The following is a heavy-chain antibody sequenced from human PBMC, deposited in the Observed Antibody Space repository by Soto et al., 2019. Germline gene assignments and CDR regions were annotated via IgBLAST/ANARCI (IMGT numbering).Heavy chain of an antibody. CDR3: ARLRITMVRGVIIRTNNWFDP. V-gene: IGHV4-59*01. J-gene: IGHJ5*02. CDR1: GGSISRYY. CDR2: IYYSGST. Sequence: SETLSLTCTVSGGSISRYYWSWIRQPPGKGLEWIGYIYYSGSTNYNPSLKSRVTISVDTSKNQFSLKLSSVTAADTAVYYCARLRITMVRGVIIRTNNWFDPWGQGTLVTVSS. D-gene: IGHD3-10*01.